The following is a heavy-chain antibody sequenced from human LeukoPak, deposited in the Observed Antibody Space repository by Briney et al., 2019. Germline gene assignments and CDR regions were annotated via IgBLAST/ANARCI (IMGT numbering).Heavy chain of an antibody. Sequence: GESLKISCKGSGYRFISYWIGWVRQLPGKGLEWMGIIRPGDSDTRYSPSFQGQVTMSVDKSSRTASLQWRSLKASDTAMYYCARSAATFFHDSSGYFWAFDIWGQGTMLTVSS. J-gene: IGHJ3*02. CDR1: GYRFISYW. D-gene: IGHD3-22*01. CDR2: IRPGDSDT. CDR3: ARSAATFFHDSSGYFWAFDI. V-gene: IGHV5-51*01.